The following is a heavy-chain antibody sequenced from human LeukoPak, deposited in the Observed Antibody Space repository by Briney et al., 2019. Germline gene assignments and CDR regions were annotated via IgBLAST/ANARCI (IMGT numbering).Heavy chain of an antibody. J-gene: IGHJ4*02. CDR2: ISGSGGST. V-gene: IGHV3-23*01. CDR3: AKAMTTVTNFDY. Sequence: GGSLRLSRAASGFTFSSYGMSWVRQAPGKGLEWVSAISGSGGSTYYADSVKGRFTISRDNSKNTLYLQMNSLRAEDTAVYYCAKAMTTVTNFDYWGQGTLVTVSS. CDR1: GFTFSSYG. D-gene: IGHD4-17*01.